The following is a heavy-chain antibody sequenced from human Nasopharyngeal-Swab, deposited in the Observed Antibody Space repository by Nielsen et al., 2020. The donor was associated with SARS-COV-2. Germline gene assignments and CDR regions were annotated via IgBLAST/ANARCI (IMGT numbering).Heavy chain of an antibody. V-gene: IGHV3-33*08. Sequence: GESLKISCAASGFTFSSYGMHWVRQAPGKGLEWVAVIWYDGSNKYYADSVKGRFTISRDNSKTTLYLQMNSLRAEDTAIYYCARDEAGTANSGFDYWGQGTLVTVSS. CDR2: IWYDGSNK. J-gene: IGHJ4*02. CDR3: ARDEAGTANSGFDY. CDR1: GFTFSSYG. D-gene: IGHD1-1*01.